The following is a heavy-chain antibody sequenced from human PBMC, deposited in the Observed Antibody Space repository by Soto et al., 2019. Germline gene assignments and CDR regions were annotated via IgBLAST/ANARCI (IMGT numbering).Heavy chain of an antibody. CDR2: VYYSGSA. J-gene: IGHJ5*02. CDR3: ARTNWNANWFDP. V-gene: IGHV4-59*02. Sequence: PSETLSLTCTVSGGSVSSYYWNWIRQPPGKGREWIGYVYYSGSATYNPSLKSQVTISVDTAKDQFSLKLRSVTAADTAVYYCARTNWNANWFDPWGQGTLVTLSS. CDR1: GGSVSSYY. D-gene: IGHD1-20*01.